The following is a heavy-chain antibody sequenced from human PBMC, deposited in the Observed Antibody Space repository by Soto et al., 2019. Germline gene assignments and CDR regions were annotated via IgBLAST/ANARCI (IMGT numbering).Heavy chain of an antibody. CDR1: GFPFSSYA. D-gene: IGHD4-4*01. V-gene: IGHV3-30-3*01. Sequence: GGSLILSCAASGFPFSSYAMHWVRQAPGKGLEWVAVISYDGSNKYYADSVKGRFTISRDNSKNTLYLQMNSLRAEDTAVYYCARGRDYTWVGYSYYGMDVWGQGTTVTVSS. J-gene: IGHJ6*02. CDR3: ARGRDYTWVGYSYYGMDV. CDR2: ISYDGSNK.